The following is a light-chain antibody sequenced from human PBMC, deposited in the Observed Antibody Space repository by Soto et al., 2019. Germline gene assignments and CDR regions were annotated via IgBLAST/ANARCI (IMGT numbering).Light chain of an antibody. CDR2: VNSEGSH. Sequence: QPVLTQSPSASASLGASVKLTCTLSSGHSNYAIAWHQQQPGKGPRYLMKVNSEGSHSKGDGIPDRFSGSSSGTERYLTISSLQSEDEADYYWQTWGTGFHVLFGGGTKLTVL. CDR1: SGHSNYA. CDR3: QTWGTGFHVL. J-gene: IGLJ2*01. V-gene: IGLV4-69*01.